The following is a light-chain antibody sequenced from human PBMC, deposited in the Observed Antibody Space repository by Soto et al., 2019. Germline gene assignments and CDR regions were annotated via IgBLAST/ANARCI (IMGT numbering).Light chain of an antibody. CDR3: LLYYAAAPV. V-gene: IGLV7-43*01. CDR1: TGAVTSGYY. CDR2: STS. J-gene: IGLJ3*02. Sequence: TVVTQEPSLTVSPGGTVTLTCASSTGAVTSGYYPNWFQQKPGQAPRALIYSTSNKQSWTPARFSGSLLGGKAALTLSGVQPEDEAEYYCLLYYAAAPVFGGGTKLTVL.